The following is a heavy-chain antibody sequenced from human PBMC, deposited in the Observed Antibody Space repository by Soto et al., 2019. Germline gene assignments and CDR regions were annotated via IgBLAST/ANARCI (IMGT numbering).Heavy chain of an antibody. V-gene: IGHV3-23*01. J-gene: IGHJ4*02. CDR3: STSGYGGFDY. CDR1: GFTFSNYA. D-gene: IGHD5-12*01. Sequence: GGSLRLSCAASGFTFSNYAMSWVRQAPGKGLEWVSTISGSGGYTYYADSVKGRFTISRDNSKNTLYLQMNSLKTEDTAIYYCSTSGYGGFDYWGQGVLVTVSS. CDR2: ISGSGGYT.